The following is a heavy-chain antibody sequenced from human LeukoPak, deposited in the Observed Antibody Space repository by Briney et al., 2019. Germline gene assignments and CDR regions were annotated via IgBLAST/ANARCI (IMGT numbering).Heavy chain of an antibody. D-gene: IGHD3-10*01. CDR2: IYTSGST. V-gene: IGHV4-4*07. J-gene: IGHJ6*02. CDR3: ATCYGSGSYPVACAYYYGMDV. Sequence: SETLTLTCTVSGGSISSYYWSWIRQPAGKGLEWIGRIYTSGSTNYNPSLKSRVTMSVDTSKNQFSLKLSSVTAADTAVYYCATCYGSGSYPVACAYYYGMDVWGQGTTVTVSS. CDR1: GGSISSYY.